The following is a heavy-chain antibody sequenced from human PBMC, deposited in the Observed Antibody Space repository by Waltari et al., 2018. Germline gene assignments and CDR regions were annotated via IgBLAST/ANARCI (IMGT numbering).Heavy chain of an antibody. V-gene: IGHV4-39*01. Sequence: QLQLQESGPGLVKPSETLSLTCTVSGGSISSSSYYWGWIRQPPGKGLEWIGSIYYSGSTYYNPSLKSRVTISVDTSKNQFSLKLSSVTAADTAVYYCARHLGYCSGGSCYGGYWYFDLWGRGTLVTVSS. CDR2: IYYSGST. J-gene: IGHJ2*01. CDR3: ARHLGYCSGGSCYGGYWYFDL. D-gene: IGHD2-15*01. CDR1: GGSISSSSYY.